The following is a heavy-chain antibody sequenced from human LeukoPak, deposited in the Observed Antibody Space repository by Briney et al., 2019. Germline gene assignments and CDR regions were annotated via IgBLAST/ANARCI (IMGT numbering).Heavy chain of an antibody. CDR2: IYTSGST. J-gene: IGHJ4*02. Sequence: KASETLSLTCTASGGSISSYYWSWIRQPAGKGLEWIGRIYTSGSTNYNPSLKSRVTMSVDTSKNQFSLKLSSVTAADTAVYYCARGRRFGESYYFDYWGQGTLVTVSS. V-gene: IGHV4-4*07. CDR1: GGSISSYY. D-gene: IGHD3-10*01. CDR3: ARGRRFGESYYFDY.